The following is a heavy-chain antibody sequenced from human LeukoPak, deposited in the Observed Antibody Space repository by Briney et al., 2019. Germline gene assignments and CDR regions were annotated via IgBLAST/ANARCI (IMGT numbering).Heavy chain of an antibody. D-gene: IGHD2-21*02. CDR3: ARQSDLNAFDI. CDR1: GGSLSSYY. J-gene: IGHJ3*02. CDR2: IYYSGST. Sequence: SETLSLTCTVSGGSLSSYYWSWIRQPPGKGLEWIAYIYYSGSTNYNPSLKSRVTISVDTSKNQFSLKLSSVTAADTAVYYCARQSDLNAFDIWGQGTMVTFSS. V-gene: IGHV4-59*08.